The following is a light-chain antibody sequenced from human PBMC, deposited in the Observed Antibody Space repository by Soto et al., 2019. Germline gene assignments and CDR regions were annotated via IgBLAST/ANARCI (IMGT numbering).Light chain of an antibody. CDR1: QTITTY. CDR3: QQSHSTPWT. V-gene: IGKV1-39*01. Sequence: DIQMTQSPSSLSASVGDRVTITCRASQTITTYLNWYQQKPGKAPQLLIYGASTLQSGFPSRFIGSGSGTDFTLTISSLQPEDFATYHCQQSHSTPWTFGQGTKVEIK. J-gene: IGKJ1*01. CDR2: GAS.